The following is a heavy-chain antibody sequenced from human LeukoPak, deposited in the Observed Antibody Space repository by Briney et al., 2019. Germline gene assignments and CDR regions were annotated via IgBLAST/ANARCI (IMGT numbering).Heavy chain of an antibody. CDR1: GYTFTGYY. J-gene: IGHJ6*02. CDR3: ARFKAAPDFPRIAARPTINYYYYYGMDV. V-gene: IGHV1-2*02. Sequence: GASVKVSCKASGYTFTGYYMHWVRQAPGQGLEWMGWINPNGGGTNYAQKFQGRVTMTRDTSISTAYMELSRLRSDDTAVYYCARFKAAPDFPRIAARPTINYYYYYGMDVWGQGTTVTVSS. CDR2: INPNGGGT. D-gene: IGHD6-6*01.